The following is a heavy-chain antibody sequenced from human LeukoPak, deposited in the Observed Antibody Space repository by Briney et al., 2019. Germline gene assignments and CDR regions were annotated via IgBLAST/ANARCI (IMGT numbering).Heavy chain of an antibody. V-gene: IGHV4-59*08. CDR3: ARLTYYYDSSGSHGAFDI. CDR1: GGSISSYY. Sequence: KPSETLSLTCTVSGGSISSYYWSWIRQPPGKGLEWIGYIYYSGSTNYNPSLKSRVTISVDTSKNQFSLKLSSVTAAVTAVYYCARLTYYYDSSGSHGAFDIWGQGTMVTVSS. CDR2: IYYSGST. J-gene: IGHJ3*02. D-gene: IGHD3-22*01.